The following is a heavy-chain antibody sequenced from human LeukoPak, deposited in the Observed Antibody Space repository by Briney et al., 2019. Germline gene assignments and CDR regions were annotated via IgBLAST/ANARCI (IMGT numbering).Heavy chain of an antibody. CDR3: ARAGYSYGFHGGYFDD. CDR2: IYNSGST. CDR1: GGSISSSNW. Sequence: SETLSLTCAVSGGSISSSNWWSGVRQPPGKGLEWSGEIYNSGSTNYNPSPKSRVTISVDKSKNQFSLKLSSVTAADTAVYYCARAGYSYGFHGGYFDDWGQGTLVTVSS. D-gene: IGHD5-18*01. V-gene: IGHV4-4*02. J-gene: IGHJ4*02.